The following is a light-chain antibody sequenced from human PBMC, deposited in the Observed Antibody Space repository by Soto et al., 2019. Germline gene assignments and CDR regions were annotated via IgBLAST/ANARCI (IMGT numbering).Light chain of an antibody. J-gene: IGKJ1*01. CDR2: GES. Sequence: EIVMTQSPATLYVSPGERATLSCRASQSVSSNFAWYQQKPGQAPRLLIYGESTRATGIAARFSGSGSGTEFTLTISSLQSEDFAVYYCQQYNNWPPWTVGQGTKVEIK. CDR3: QQYNNWPPWT. V-gene: IGKV3-15*01. CDR1: QSVSSN.